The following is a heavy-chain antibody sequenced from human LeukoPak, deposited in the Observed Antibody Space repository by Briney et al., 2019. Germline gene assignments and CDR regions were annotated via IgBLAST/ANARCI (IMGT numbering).Heavy chain of an antibody. CDR3: TGSCGELSFFAH. CDR1: GFTLGDYG. D-gene: IGHD3-10*01. J-gene: IGHJ4*02. CDR2: IRSKAYGGTT. Sequence: GGSLRLSCTASGFTLGDYGMSWVRQAPGKGLEWVGFIRSKAYGGTTEYAASVKGRFTISRDDSKCIAYLQVNSLKTEDTAVYYCTGSCGELSFFAHWGQGTLVTVSS. V-gene: IGHV3-49*04.